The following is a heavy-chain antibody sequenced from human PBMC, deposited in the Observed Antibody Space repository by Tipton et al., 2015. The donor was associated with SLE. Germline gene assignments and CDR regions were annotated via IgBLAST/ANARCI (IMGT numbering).Heavy chain of an antibody. CDR3: ARGMKVAGTYYFDY. Sequence: TLSLTYAVYGGSFSGYYWSWIRQPPGKGLEWIGEINHSGSTNYNPSLKSRVTISVDTSKNQFSLKLSSVTAADTAVYYCARGMKVAGTYYFDYWGQGTLVTVSS. CDR1: GGSFSGYY. J-gene: IGHJ4*02. D-gene: IGHD6-19*01. V-gene: IGHV4-34*01. CDR2: INHSGST.